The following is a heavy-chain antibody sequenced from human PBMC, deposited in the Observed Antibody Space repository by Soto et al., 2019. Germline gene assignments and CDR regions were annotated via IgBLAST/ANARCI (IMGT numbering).Heavy chain of an antibody. V-gene: IGHV4-4*02. J-gene: IGHJ6*02. CDR3: ARDKERRSYGYVTYYYGMDV. CDR1: GGSISSSNW. D-gene: IGHD5-18*01. Sequence: TSETLSLTCAVSGGSISSSNWWSWVRQPPGKGLEWIGEIYHSGSTNYNPSLKSRVTISVDKSKNQFSLKLSSVTAADTAVYYCARDKERRSYGYVTYYYGMDVWGQGTTVTVSS. CDR2: IYHSGST.